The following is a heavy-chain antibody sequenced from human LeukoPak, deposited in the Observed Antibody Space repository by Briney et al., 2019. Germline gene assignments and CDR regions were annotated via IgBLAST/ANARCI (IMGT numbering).Heavy chain of an antibody. V-gene: IGHV4-59*08. D-gene: IGHD6-13*01. CDR1: GGSISSYY. Sequence: KPSETLSLTCTVSGGSISSYYWSWIRQPPGKGLEWIGYIYYSGSTNYNPSLKSRVTISVDTSKNQFSLKLSSVTAADTAVYYWARLGRYSSSWVDYWGQGTLVTVSS. CDR3: ARLGRYSSSWVDY. CDR2: IYYSGST. J-gene: IGHJ4*02.